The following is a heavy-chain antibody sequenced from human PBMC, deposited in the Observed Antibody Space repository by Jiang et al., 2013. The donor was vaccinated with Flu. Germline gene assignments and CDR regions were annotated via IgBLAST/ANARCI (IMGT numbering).Heavy chain of an antibody. J-gene: IGHJ4*02. V-gene: IGHV3-30*01. CDR3: ARDEIYFFSGSIDY. Sequence: FTISRDNSKNTLYLQMNSLRVEDTAVYYCARDEIYFFSGSIDYWGQGTLVTVSS. D-gene: IGHD3-10*01.